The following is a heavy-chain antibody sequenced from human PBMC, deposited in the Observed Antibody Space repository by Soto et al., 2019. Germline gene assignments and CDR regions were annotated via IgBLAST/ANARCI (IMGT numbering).Heavy chain of an antibody. CDR3: AREYCSGTSCYGGDY. J-gene: IGHJ4*02. V-gene: IGHV1-18*01. Sequence: QVQLVQSGAEVKKPGASVKVSCNASGYTITTYGISWVRRAPGQGLEWMGWISTYNDDTDYAQSLQGRVTLTTDSSSSTAYMELRSLTADDTAVYYCAREYCSGTSCYGGDYWGQGTLFTVSS. CDR2: ISTYNDDT. D-gene: IGHD2-2*01. CDR1: GYTITTYG.